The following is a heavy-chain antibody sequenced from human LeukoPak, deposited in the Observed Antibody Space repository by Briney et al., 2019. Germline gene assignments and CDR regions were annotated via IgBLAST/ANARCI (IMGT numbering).Heavy chain of an antibody. CDR1: GFTFSSYV. Sequence: PGGSLRLSCAASGFTFSSYVMNWVRQAPGKGLEWVSYISISGSTIYYADSVKGRFTISRDNAKNSLYLQMNSLRVEDTAVYYCAREGLWGAARDAFDIWGQGTMVTVSS. CDR2: ISISGSTI. J-gene: IGHJ3*02. V-gene: IGHV3-48*03. CDR3: AREGLWGAARDAFDI. D-gene: IGHD6-6*01.